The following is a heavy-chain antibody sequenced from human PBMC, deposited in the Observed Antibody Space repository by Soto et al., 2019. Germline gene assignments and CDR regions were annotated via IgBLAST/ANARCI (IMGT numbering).Heavy chain of an antibody. CDR2: ISRSAGNT. CDR1: GFTFTSYA. V-gene: IGHV3-21*01. J-gene: IGHJ3*02. Sequence: PGGSLILSCAASGFTFTSYAMTWVRQAPGKGLEWVSSISRSAGNTYYADSVKGRFTISRDNAKNSMYLQMNSLRAEDTAVYYCARDQVPGLDAFDIWGQGTMVTVSS. CDR3: ARDQVPGLDAFDI.